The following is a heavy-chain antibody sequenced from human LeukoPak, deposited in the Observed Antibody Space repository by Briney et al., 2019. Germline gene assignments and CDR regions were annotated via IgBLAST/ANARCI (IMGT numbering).Heavy chain of an antibody. CDR1: GGSFSGYY. CDR3: ATVENSGSLRDY. V-gene: IGHV4-34*01. CDR2: INHSGST. Sequence: SETLSLTCAVYGGSFSGYYWSWIRQPPGEGLEWIGEINHSGSTNYNPSLKSRVTISVDTSKNQFSLKLSSVTAADTAVYYCATVENSGSLRDYWGQGTLVTVSS. D-gene: IGHD1-26*01. J-gene: IGHJ4*02.